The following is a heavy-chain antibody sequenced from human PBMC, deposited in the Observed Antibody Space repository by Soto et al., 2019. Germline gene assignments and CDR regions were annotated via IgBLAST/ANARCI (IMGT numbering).Heavy chain of an antibody. V-gene: IGHV1-58*01. CDR2: IVVGSGNT. CDR1: GFTFTSSA. D-gene: IGHD3-3*01. CDR3: AAKKGDYYDLGEDNWFDP. J-gene: IGHJ5*02. Sequence: AASVKVSCKASGFTFTSSAVQWVRQARGQRLEWIGWIVVGSGNTNYAQKFQERVTITRDMSTSTAYMELSSLRSEDTAVYYCAAKKGDYYDLGEDNWFDPWGQGTLVTVSS.